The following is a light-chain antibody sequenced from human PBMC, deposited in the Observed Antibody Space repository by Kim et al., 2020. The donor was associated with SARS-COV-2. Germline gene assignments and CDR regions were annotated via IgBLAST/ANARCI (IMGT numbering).Light chain of an antibody. J-gene: IGKJ1*01. V-gene: IGKV1-17*01. CDR3: LQHHAYPRT. CDR1: QGIRND. CDR2: GAS. Sequence: ASLGDRVTITCRASQGIRNDLGWYQQTPGKAPTRLIYGASTLQSGVPSRFSGSGSGTKFTLTISSLQPEDFATYYCLQHHAYPRTFVQGTKVDIK.